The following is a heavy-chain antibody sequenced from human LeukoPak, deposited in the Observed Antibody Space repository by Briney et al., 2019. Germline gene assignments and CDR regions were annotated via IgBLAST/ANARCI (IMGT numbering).Heavy chain of an antibody. V-gene: IGHV1-18*01. CDR3: ARSVVAGSFDAFDI. D-gene: IGHD2-15*01. Sequence: SSVNVSCKASGYTFTSYGISWVRQAPGQGLEWMGWISAYNGNTNYAQKLQGRVTMTTDTSTSTAYMELRSLRSDDTAVYYCARSVVAGSFDAFDIWGQGTMVTVSS. CDR1: GYTFTSYG. J-gene: IGHJ3*02. CDR2: ISAYNGNT.